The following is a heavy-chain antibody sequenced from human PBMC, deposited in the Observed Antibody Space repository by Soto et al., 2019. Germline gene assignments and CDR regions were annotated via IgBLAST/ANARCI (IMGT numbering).Heavy chain of an antibody. CDR2: IKQDVSEK. J-gene: IGHJ3*02. V-gene: IGHV3-7*03. D-gene: IGHD4-17*01. CDR1: GFTFSSYW. CDR3: ASEYGEVGDAFDI. Sequence: GGSLRLSCAASGFTFSSYWMSWVRQAPGKGLEWVANIKQDVSEKYYVDSVKGRFTISRDNAKNSLYLQMNSLRAEDTAVYYCASEYGEVGDAFDIWGQGTMVTVSS.